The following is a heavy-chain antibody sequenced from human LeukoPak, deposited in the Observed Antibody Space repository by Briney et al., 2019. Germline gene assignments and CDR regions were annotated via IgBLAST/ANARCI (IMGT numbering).Heavy chain of an antibody. Sequence: PGGSLRLSCAVSGFTFSSYAMSWVRQAPGKGLEWVSAIIGSGGNTYYADSVKGRFTISRDNSKSTLYLQMNSLRAEDTAVYYCAKIVGAAVGDYWGQGTLVTVSS. CDR2: IIGSGGNT. J-gene: IGHJ4*02. CDR3: AKIVGAAVGDY. V-gene: IGHV3-23*01. D-gene: IGHD1-26*01. CDR1: GFTFSSYA.